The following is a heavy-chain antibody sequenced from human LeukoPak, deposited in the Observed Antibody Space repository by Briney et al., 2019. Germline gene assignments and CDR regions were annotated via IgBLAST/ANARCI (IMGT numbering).Heavy chain of an antibody. CDR2: INHSGST. V-gene: IGHV4-34*01. CDR1: GRSFSGYY. D-gene: IGHD3-3*02. J-gene: IGHJ6*02. CDR3: ARVAPDPYYYYYGMDV. Sequence: SETLSLTCAVYGRSFSGYYWSWIRQPPGKGLEWIGEINHSGSTNYNPSLKSRVTISVDTSKNQFSLKLSSVTAADTAVYYCARVAPDPYYYYYGMDVWGQGTTVTVSS.